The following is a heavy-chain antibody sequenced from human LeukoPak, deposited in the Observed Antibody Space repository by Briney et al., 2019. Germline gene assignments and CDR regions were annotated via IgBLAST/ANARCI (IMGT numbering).Heavy chain of an antibody. CDR3: ARGYCSGGSCYRAPFTF. V-gene: IGHV3-53*01. Sequence: PGGSLRLSCAASGFTVSSNYMSWVRQAPGKGLECVSVIHSGGSTYYADSVKGRFTISRDNSNNTPYLQMNSLRAEDTAVYYCARGYCSGGSCYRAPFTFWGQGTLVTVSS. D-gene: IGHD2-15*01. CDR2: IHSGGST. CDR1: GFTVSSNY. J-gene: IGHJ4*02.